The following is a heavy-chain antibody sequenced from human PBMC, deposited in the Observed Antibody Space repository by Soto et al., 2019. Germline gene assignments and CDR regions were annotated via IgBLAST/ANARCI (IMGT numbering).Heavy chain of an antibody. CDR2: IPQDGVDG. CDR1: GFTFSMYS. CDR3: ARDHLILPAHDFFYGSDV. D-gene: IGHD2-21*02. V-gene: IGHV3-7*03. Sequence: PGRSLRLSCEVSGFTFSMYSMSWVRQSPGKGLEWVAKIPQDGVDGHYADSVKGRFIISRDNGKNSLHLQLNNLRAEDTAVYYCARDHLILPAHDFFYGSDVWGRGATVTVSS. J-gene: IGHJ6*02.